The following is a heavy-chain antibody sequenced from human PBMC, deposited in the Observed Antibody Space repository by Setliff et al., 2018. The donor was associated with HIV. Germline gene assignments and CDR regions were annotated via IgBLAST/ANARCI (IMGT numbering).Heavy chain of an antibody. Sequence: PSETLSLTCAVSGVSISSSSYFWGWIRRPPGTGLDWIGSIYFSGSTYYNPSLESRVTISMDTFKNQFSLKLTSVTAADTAVYYCARHPRHYNILTGYRYYYMDVWGKGTTVTVSS. V-gene: IGHV4-39*01. D-gene: IGHD3-9*01. CDR2: IYFSGST. CDR3: ARHPRHYNILTGYRYYYMDV. CDR1: GVSISSSSYF. J-gene: IGHJ6*03.